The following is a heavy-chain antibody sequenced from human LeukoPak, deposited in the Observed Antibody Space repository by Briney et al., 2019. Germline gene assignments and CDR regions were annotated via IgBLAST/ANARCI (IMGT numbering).Heavy chain of an antibody. D-gene: IGHD1-7*01. V-gene: IGHV1-2*02. CDR2: INPNSGDT. Sequence: ASVKVSCKASGYIFTGHYMHWVRQAPGQGLEWMGWINPNSGDTNFAQKFQGRVTMTRDTSISSAYMELSRLRSDDTAVYYCATGTTSYYYYYMDVWGKGTTVTVSS. J-gene: IGHJ6*03. CDR3: ATGTTSYYYYYMDV. CDR1: GYIFTGHY.